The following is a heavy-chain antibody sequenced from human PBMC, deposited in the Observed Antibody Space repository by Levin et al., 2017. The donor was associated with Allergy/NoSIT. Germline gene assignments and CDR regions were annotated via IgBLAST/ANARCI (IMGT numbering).Heavy chain of an antibody. D-gene: IGHD3-3*01. CDR2: ISSTGSTI. J-gene: IGHJ4*02. V-gene: IGHV3-48*03. CDR1: GFTFSSYE. CDR3: ARQLGNFWSGYNYFDD. Sequence: GGSLRLSCAASGFTFSSYEMNWVRRAPGKGLEWVSYISSTGSTIYSADSVKGRFTISRDNAKNSLYLHMNSLRAEDTAVYYCARQLGNFWSGYNYFDDCGQGTLVTVSS.